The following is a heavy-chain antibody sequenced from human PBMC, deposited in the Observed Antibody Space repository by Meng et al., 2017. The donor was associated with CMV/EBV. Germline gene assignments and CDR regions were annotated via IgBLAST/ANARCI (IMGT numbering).Heavy chain of an antibody. V-gene: IGHV3-23*01. CDR1: GFTLSSYA. CDR3: AKVTRPAPTYYLDY. Sequence: SGFTLSSYAMSWVRQAPGKGLEWVSVISSSGGTTYYADSVKGRFTISRDNSKNTLYVQMNSLRAEDTAAYFCAKVTRPAPTYYLDYWGQGTLVTVSS. J-gene: IGHJ4*02. D-gene: IGHD3-16*01. CDR2: ISSSGGTT.